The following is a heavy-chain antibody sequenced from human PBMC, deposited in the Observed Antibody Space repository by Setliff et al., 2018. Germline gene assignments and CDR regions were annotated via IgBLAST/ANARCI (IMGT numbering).Heavy chain of an antibody. J-gene: IGHJ6*03. CDR3: ARSSYYASGNSHNYYMDV. D-gene: IGHD3-10*01. Sequence: PSETLSLTCNVSGGSISSYYWTWIRQPPGKGLEWIGYFHHSGSTNYNPSLKGRVTMTSDTSRNQLSLKLTSVSAADTAIYYCARSSYYASGNSHNYYMDVWGKGTAVTVSS. CDR1: GGSISSYY. CDR2: FHHSGST. V-gene: IGHV4-59*08.